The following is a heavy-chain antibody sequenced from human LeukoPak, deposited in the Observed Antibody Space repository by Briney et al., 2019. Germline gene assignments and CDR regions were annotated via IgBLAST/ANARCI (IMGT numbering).Heavy chain of an antibody. CDR3: ATYGSGSYGDAFDI. J-gene: IGHJ3*02. D-gene: IGHD3-10*01. CDR1: GGSISSYY. Sequence: SETLSLTCTVSGGSISSYYWSWIRQPPGQGLEWIGYIYYSGSTNYNPSLKSRVTVSVDTSKNQFSLKLSSATAADTAVYYCATYGSGSYGDAFDIWGQGTMVTVSS. CDR2: IYYSGST. V-gene: IGHV4-59*08.